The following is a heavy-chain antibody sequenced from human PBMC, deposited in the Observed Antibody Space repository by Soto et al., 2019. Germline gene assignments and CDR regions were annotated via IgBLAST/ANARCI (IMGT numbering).Heavy chain of an antibody. Sequence: SETLSLTCTVSVGSFSSGSYYWSWIRQPPGKGLEWIGYIYYSGSTNYNPSLKSRVTISVDTSKNQFSLRTEDTAVYYCAKIRQTFYYYGMDVWGQGTTVTVSS. CDR3: AKIRQTFYYYGMDV. V-gene: IGHV4-61*01. D-gene: IGHD3-16*01. J-gene: IGHJ6*02. CDR2: IYYSGST. CDR1: VGSFSSGSYY.